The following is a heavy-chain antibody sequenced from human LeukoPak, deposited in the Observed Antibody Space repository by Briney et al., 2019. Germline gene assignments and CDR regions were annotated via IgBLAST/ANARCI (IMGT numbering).Heavy chain of an antibody. CDR3: AKGWGPPSIAVAGTGFDY. CDR1: GFTFSSYA. V-gene: IGHV3-23*01. Sequence: PVGSLSLSCAASGFTFSSYAMSWVRRAPGKGLEWVSAISGSGGSPYYADSVKGRFTISGDNSKNTLYLQMNGLRAEDTAVYYCAKGWGPPSIAVAGTGFDYWGQGTLVTVSS. D-gene: IGHD6-19*01. J-gene: IGHJ4*02. CDR2: ISGSGGSP.